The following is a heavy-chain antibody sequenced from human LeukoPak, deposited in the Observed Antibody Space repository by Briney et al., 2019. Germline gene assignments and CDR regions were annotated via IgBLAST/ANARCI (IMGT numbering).Heavy chain of an antibody. V-gene: IGHV4-39*07. CDR3: AREMRIAVAGHGMDV. J-gene: IGHJ6*02. CDR2: IYYSGST. Sequence: SETLSLTCTVSGGSISSSSYYWGWIRQPPGKGLEWIGSIYYSGSTYYNPSLKSRVTISVDTSKNQFSLKLSSVTAADTAVYYCAREMRIAVAGHGMDVWGQGTTVTVSS. CDR1: GGSISSSSYY. D-gene: IGHD6-19*01.